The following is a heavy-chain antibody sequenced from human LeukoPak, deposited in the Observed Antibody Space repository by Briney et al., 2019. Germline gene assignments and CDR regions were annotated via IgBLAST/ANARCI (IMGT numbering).Heavy chain of an antibody. J-gene: IGHJ4*02. Sequence: GGSLRLSCAASGFTFSSYWMHWVRQAPGKGLVWVSRINSDGSSTSYADSVKGRFTISRDNAKNSLYLQMNSLRAEDTAVYYCARDRDKYSGSFYFDYWGRGTLVTVSS. V-gene: IGHV3-74*01. D-gene: IGHD1-26*01. CDR2: INSDGSST. CDR3: ARDRDKYSGSFYFDY. CDR1: GFTFSSYW.